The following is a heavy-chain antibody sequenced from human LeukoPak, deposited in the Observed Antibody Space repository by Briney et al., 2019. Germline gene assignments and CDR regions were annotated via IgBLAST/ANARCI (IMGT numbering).Heavy chain of an antibody. Sequence: ASVKVSCKASGYTFTSYGISWVRQAPGQGLEWMGWISAYNDNTNYAQKLQGRVTLTTDTSTTTAYMELRSLRSDDTAVYYCATDNQHETYYYTSGSCAYWGQGTLVTVSS. V-gene: IGHV1-18*01. CDR3: ATDNQHETYYYTSGSCAY. D-gene: IGHD3-10*01. CDR2: ISAYNDNT. J-gene: IGHJ4*02. CDR1: GYTFTSYG.